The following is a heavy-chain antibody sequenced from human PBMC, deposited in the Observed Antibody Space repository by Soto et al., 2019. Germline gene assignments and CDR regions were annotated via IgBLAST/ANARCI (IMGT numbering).Heavy chain of an antibody. Sequence: ASVKGSCKASGYTLSSFWISWVRQAPGQGLEWMGWISAFNGNTYYAQKLQGRVTMTTDTSTSTAYMELRSLRSDDTAVYYCVRDLGSGYWNYWGQGTLVTVSS. J-gene: IGHJ4*02. CDR2: ISAFNGNT. CDR3: VRDLGSGYWNY. V-gene: IGHV1-18*01. D-gene: IGHD3-22*01. CDR1: GYTLSSFW.